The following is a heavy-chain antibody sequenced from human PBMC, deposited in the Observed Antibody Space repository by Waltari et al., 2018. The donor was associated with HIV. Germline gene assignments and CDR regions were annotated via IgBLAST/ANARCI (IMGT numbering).Heavy chain of an antibody. CDR2: IIPIFDST. J-gene: IGHJ3*02. CDR1: GGTFSSYA. D-gene: IGHD6-19*01. CDR3: ARGAGPNSGWSLGTFDI. V-gene: IGHV1-69*12. Sequence: QVQLVQSGADVKKPGSSVKVSCKASGGTFSSYAIHWVRQAPGQGLEWMGRIIPIFDSTDYTQKFQDRVTITADESTNTAYMELSSLRSEDTAVYYCARGAGPNSGWSLGTFDIWGQGTKVTVSS.